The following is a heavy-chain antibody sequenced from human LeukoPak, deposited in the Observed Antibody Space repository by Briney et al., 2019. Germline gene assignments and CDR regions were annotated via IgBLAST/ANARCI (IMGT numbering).Heavy chain of an antibody. CDR1: GYTFTSYD. D-gene: IGHD5-18*01. V-gene: IGHV1-8*03. J-gene: IGHJ4*02. Sequence: GASVKVSCKASGYTFTSYDINWVRQATGQGLEWMGWMNPNSGNTGYAQKFQGRVTITRNTSISTAYMELSSLRSEDTAVYYCAKRIQSAMATGYWGQGALVTVSS. CDR2: MNPNSGNT. CDR3: AKRIQSAMATGY.